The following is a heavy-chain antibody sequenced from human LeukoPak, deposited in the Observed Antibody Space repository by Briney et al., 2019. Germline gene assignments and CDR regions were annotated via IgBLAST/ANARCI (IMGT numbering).Heavy chain of an antibody. D-gene: IGHD6-19*01. Sequence: SETLSLTCAVYGGSFSGYYWSWIRQPPGKGLEWIGEVNHSGSTNYNPSLKSRVTISVDTSKNQFSLKLSSVTAADTAVYYCASPLYGSGRDYWGQGTLVTVSS. J-gene: IGHJ4*02. CDR2: VNHSGST. V-gene: IGHV4-34*01. CDR3: ASPLYGSGRDY. CDR1: GGSFSGYY.